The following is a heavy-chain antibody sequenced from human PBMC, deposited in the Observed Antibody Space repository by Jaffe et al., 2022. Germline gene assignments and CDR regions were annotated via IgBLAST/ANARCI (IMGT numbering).Heavy chain of an antibody. D-gene: IGHD6-13*01. CDR2: IYYSGST. CDR3: ARTAGRSSSWTPPTYWYFDY. Sequence: QVQLQESGPGLVKPSETLSLTCTVSGGSVSSGSYYWSWIRQPPGKGLEWIGYIYYSGSTNYNPSLKSRVTISVDTSKNQFSLKLSSVTAADTAVYYCARTAGRSSSWTPPTYWYFDYWGQGTLVTVSS. CDR1: GGSVSSGSYY. V-gene: IGHV4-61*01. J-gene: IGHJ4*02.